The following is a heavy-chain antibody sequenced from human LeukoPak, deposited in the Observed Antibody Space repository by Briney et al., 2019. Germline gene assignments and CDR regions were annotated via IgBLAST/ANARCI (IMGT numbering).Heavy chain of an antibody. D-gene: IGHD6-19*01. CDR1: GASISSYY. V-gene: IGHV4-59*01. CDR3: ALDSSGWSDDSFDI. Sequence: SETLSLTCTVSGASISSYYWSWIRRPPGKGLEWIGYIYYTGSANYTPSLKSRVTMSIDTSKNQFSLKLTSVTAADTAVYYCALDSSGWSDDSFDIWGQGTTVTVSS. CDR2: IYYTGSA. J-gene: IGHJ3*02.